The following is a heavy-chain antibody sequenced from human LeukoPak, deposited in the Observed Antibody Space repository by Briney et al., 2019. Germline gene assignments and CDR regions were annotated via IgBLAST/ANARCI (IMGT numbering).Heavy chain of an antibody. CDR3: ARAWKWERHRHTDY. D-gene: IGHD1-26*01. Sequence: GGSLRLSCAASGFTFSSYSMNWVRQTPGKGLEWVSSISSSSSYIYYADSVKGRFTISRDNAKNSLYLQMNSLRAEDTAVYYCARAWKWERHRHTDYWGQGTLVTVSS. J-gene: IGHJ4*02. CDR2: ISSSSSYI. CDR1: GFTFSSYS. V-gene: IGHV3-21*01.